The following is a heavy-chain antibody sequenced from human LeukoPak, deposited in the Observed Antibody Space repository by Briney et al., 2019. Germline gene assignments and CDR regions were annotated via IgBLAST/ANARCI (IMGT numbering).Heavy chain of an antibody. V-gene: IGHV3-7*01. CDR1: GLIFSSYW. D-gene: IGHD6-19*01. Sequence: GGSLRLSCEASGLIFSSYWMSWVRQAPGKGLEWVANIKKDGSEMYYVDSVKGRFTISRDNAKNSLYLQMNSLRAEDTAVYYCARAAGIAVAEYYFDYWGQGTLVTVSS. CDR3: ARAAGIAVAEYYFDY. J-gene: IGHJ4*02. CDR2: IKKDGSEM.